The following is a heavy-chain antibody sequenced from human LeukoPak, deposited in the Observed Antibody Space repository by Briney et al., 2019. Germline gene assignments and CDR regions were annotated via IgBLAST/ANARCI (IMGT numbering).Heavy chain of an antibody. D-gene: IGHD3-16*01. V-gene: IGHV1-2*02. CDR2: INPNSGGT. CDR3: ARDGPGGRGDFDY. J-gene: IGHJ4*02. Sequence: ASVKVSCKASAYTFTDYYIHWVRQAPGQGLEWMAWINPNSGGTKYAQKFQGRVTMTRDTSISTVYMELSRLRSDDTAVYYCARDGPGGRGDFDYWGQGTLVTVSS. CDR1: AYTFTDYY.